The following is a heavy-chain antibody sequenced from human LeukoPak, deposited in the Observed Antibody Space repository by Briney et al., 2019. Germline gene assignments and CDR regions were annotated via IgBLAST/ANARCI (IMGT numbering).Heavy chain of an antibody. CDR2: IYPDESNT. V-gene: IGHV5-51*01. D-gene: IGHD3-10*01. Sequence: GESLKISCEGSGYSFSNYWIGWVRQMPGKGLEWMGNIYPDESNTRYSPSFQGQVTISADKSISTAYLQWSSLKASDTAIYYCARPRGSGSYDAFDIWGQGTMVTVSS. CDR1: GYSFSNYW. CDR3: ARPRGSGSYDAFDI. J-gene: IGHJ3*02.